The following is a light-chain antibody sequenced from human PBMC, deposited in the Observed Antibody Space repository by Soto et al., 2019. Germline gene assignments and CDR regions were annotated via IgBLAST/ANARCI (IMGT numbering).Light chain of an antibody. CDR2: KVS. Sequence: EVVMTQSPLSLPVTLGQPASISCRSSQSLVNSDGNTYFWFHQRPGQSPRRLIYKVSNRDSGVPDRFSGSGSGTDFTLRISRVEAEDVGVYYCMQGSHWPRTFGQGTRVEIK. V-gene: IGKV2-30*01. CDR1: QSLVNSDGNTY. J-gene: IGKJ1*01. CDR3: MQGSHWPRT.